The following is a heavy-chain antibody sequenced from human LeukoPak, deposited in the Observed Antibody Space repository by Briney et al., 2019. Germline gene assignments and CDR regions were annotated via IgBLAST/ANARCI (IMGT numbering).Heavy chain of an antibody. J-gene: IGHJ4*02. CDR1: GYTFTSYH. CDR2: INPSGGSA. D-gene: IGHD6-19*01. V-gene: IGHV1-46*01. Sequence: ASVKVSCKASGYTFTSYHMHWVRQAPGQGLEWMGIINPSGGSATYAQKFQGRVTMTRDTSTSTVCMEVSSLRSEDTAVYYCARARLGSSASADCWGQGTLVTVSS. CDR3: ARARLGSSASADC.